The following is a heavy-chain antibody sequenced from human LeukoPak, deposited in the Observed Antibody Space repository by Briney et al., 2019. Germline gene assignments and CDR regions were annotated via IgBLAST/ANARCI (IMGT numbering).Heavy chain of an antibody. D-gene: IGHD5-12*01. CDR3: AKEYSGYDFDY. CDR1: GFTLRSYD. Sequence: GGSLRLSCAASGFTLRSYDMSWVRQAPGKGLEWVAATSGSGGNTYYADSVKGRFTISRDNSKNTLYLQMNSLRAEDTAVYYCAKEYSGYDFDYWGQGTLVTVSS. CDR2: TSGSGGNT. V-gene: IGHV3-23*01. J-gene: IGHJ4*02.